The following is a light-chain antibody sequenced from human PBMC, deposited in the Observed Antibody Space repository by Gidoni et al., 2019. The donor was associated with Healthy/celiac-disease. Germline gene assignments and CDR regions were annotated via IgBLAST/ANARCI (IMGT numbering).Light chain of an antibody. Sequence: IVSTQSPASLAVSLGERATINCKSSQSVLYSSNNKNYLAWYQQKPGQPPKLLIYWASTRESGVPDRFSGSGSGTDFTLTISSLQAEDVAVYYCQQYYSTPHTFGGGTKVEIK. J-gene: IGKJ4*01. CDR2: WAS. CDR1: QSVLYSSNNKNY. CDR3: QQYYSTPHT. V-gene: IGKV4-1*01.